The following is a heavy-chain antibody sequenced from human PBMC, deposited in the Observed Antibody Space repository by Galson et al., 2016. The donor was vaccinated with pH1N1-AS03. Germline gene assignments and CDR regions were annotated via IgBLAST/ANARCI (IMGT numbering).Heavy chain of an antibody. CDR1: GYSISSGYY. Sequence: ETLSLTCAVSGYSISSGYYWAWIRQPPGKGPEWIASIHRNGNSYYNTPLKSRVTISADIPNNQFSLKLYSVTAADTAVYYCARIHPELPDIWGQGTLVNV. V-gene: IGHV4-38-2*01. CDR2: IHRNGNS. D-gene: IGHD5-24*01. CDR3: ARIHPELPDI. J-gene: IGHJ3*02.